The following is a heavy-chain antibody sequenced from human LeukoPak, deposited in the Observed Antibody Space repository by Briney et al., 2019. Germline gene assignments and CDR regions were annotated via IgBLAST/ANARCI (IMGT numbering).Heavy chain of an antibody. J-gene: IGHJ4*02. D-gene: IGHD1-20*01. CDR2: VYTSGST. V-gene: IGHV4-61*02. CDR3: AREGITGSFDY. CDR1: GGSISSGSYY. Sequence: SETLSLTCTVSGGSISSGSYYWSWIRQPAGKGLEWIGRVYTSGSTNYNPSLKSRVTMSVDTSKNQSSLKLSSVTAADTAVYYCAREGITGSFDYWGQGTLVTVSS.